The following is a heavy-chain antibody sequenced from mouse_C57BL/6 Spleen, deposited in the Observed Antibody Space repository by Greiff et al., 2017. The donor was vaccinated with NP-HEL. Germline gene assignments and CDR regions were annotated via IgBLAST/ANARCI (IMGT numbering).Heavy chain of an antibody. CDR1: GYTFTDYY. D-gene: IGHD1-1*01. CDR3: ASEGSYRTWFAY. V-gene: IGHV1-26*01. CDR2: INPNNGGT. Sequence: EVQLQQSGPELVKPGASVKISCKASGYTFTDYYMNWVKQSHGKSLEWIGDINPNNGGTSYNQKFKGKATLTVDKSSSTAYMELRSLTSEDSAVEYCASEGSYRTWFAYWGQGTLVTVSA. J-gene: IGHJ3*01.